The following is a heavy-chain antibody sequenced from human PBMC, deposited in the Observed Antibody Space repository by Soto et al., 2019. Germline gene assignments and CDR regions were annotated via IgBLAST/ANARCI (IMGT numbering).Heavy chain of an antibody. J-gene: IGHJ4*02. V-gene: IGHV1-69*13. Sequence: GASVKVSCKASGGTFSSYAISWVRQAPGQGLEWMGGIIPIFGTANYAQKFQGRVTITADESTSTAYMELSSLRSEDTAVYYCARGSFHLGYCSSTSCYGFDYWGQGTLVTVSS. CDR2: IIPIFGTA. CDR3: ARGSFHLGYCSSTSCYGFDY. D-gene: IGHD2-2*01. CDR1: GGTFSSYA.